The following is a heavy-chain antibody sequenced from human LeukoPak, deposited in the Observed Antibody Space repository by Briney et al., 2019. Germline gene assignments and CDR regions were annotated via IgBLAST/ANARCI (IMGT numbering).Heavy chain of an antibody. Sequence: GASVTVSFTVSGYTLTELSMHWVRQAPGKGLEWMGGFDPEDGETIYAQKFQGRVTMTEDTSTDTAYMELSSLRSEDTAVYYCATDIVGATRFDYWGQGTLVTVSS. CDR3: ATDIVGATRFDY. V-gene: IGHV1-24*01. CDR1: GYTLTELS. CDR2: FDPEDGET. D-gene: IGHD1-26*01. J-gene: IGHJ4*02.